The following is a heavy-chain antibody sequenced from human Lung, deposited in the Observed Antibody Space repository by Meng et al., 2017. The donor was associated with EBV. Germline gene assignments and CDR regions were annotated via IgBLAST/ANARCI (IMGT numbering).Heavy chain of an antibody. D-gene: IGHD1-26*01. CDR3: GVGLGSYNSH. J-gene: IGHJ4*02. CDR1: GGSVSSGGYY. Sequence: QGHLQESGPGLVKPSQTLSLTCAVSGGSVSSGGYYWSWIRQPPGKGLEWIGYIYSSGSTYYNPSLKSRASISIDTSKNQFSLKVTSPTAADTAVYYCGVGLGSYNSHWGQGTLVTVSS. V-gene: IGHV4-30-4*01. CDR2: IYSSGST.